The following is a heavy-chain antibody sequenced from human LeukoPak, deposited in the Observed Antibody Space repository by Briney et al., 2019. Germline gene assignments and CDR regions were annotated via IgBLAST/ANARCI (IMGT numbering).Heavy chain of an antibody. Sequence: PGGSLRLSCTVSGFTLSSYEMSWIRQAPGKGLEWVSSIDYDGGSGHYADSVKGRFTISRDNSNNTLFLHLNSLRGEDTAVYYCARSSYYYAADALDIWGQGTMVTVSS. D-gene: IGHD3-10*01. J-gene: IGHJ3*02. CDR2: IDYDGGSG. CDR1: GFTLSSYE. V-gene: IGHV3-23*01. CDR3: ARSSYYYAADALDI.